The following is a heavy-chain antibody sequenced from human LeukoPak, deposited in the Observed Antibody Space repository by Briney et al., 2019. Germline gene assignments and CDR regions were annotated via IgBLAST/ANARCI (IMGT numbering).Heavy chain of an antibody. CDR3: AKDPMNPDYYDSSGYFFPPPYFDY. CDR2: ISGSGGST. D-gene: IGHD3-22*01. J-gene: IGHJ4*02. CDR1: GFTFSSYA. V-gene: IGHV3-23*01. Sequence: QPGGSLRLSCAASGFTFSSYAMSWVRQAPGKGLEWVSAISGSGGSTYYADSVKGRFTISRDNSKNTLYLQMNSLRAEDTAVYYCAKDPMNPDYYDSSGYFFPPPYFDYWGQGTLVTVSS.